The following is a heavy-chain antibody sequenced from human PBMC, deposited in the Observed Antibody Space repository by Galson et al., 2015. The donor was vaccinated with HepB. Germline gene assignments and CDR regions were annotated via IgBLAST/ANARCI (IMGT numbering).Heavy chain of an antibody. J-gene: IGHJ4*02. CDR3: AKVRYCSSTSCRAPLGLDY. CDR1: GFTFSSYA. V-gene: IGHV3-23*01. D-gene: IGHD2-2*01. CDR2: ISGSGGST. Sequence: SLRLSCAASGFTFSSYAMSWVRQAPGKGLEWVSAISGSGGSTYYADSVKGRFTISRDNSKNTLYLQMNSLRAEDTAVYYCAKVRYCSSTSCRAPLGLDYWGQGTLVTVSS.